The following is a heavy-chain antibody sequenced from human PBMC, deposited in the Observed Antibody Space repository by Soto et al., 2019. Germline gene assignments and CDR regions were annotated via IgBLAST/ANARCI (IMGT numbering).Heavy chain of an antibody. CDR3: ARDRLRLGIAARSAWFDP. CDR2: INTNTGNP. Sequence: ASVQVSCKASGYTFTSYAMNGVRQAPGQGLEWMGWINTNTGNPTYAQGFTGRFVFSLDTSVSTAYLQICSLKAEDTAVYYCARDRLRLGIAARSAWFDPWGQGTLVTVS. V-gene: IGHV7-4-1*01. J-gene: IGHJ5*02. CDR1: GYTFTSYA. D-gene: IGHD6-6*01.